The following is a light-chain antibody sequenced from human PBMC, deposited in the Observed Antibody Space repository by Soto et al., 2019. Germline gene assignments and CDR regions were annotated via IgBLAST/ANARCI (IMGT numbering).Light chain of an antibody. CDR2: DND. Sequence: QAVVTQPPSMSVAPGQKVTISCSGSSSNIGSHYVAWYQHLPGTAPTLLIYDNDNRPSGIPDRFSGSKSGTSATLDITGLQTGDEADYYCGTWDSSLSAVAFGGGTKVTVL. V-gene: IGLV1-51*01. CDR3: GTWDSSLSAVA. J-gene: IGLJ2*01. CDR1: SSNIGSHY.